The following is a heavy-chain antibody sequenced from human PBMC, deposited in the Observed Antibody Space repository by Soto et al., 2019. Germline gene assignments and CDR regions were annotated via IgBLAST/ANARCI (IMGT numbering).Heavy chain of an antibody. V-gene: IGHV1-18*01. J-gene: IGHJ4*02. CDR2: TSAYNGDS. Sequence: AAVKFSCKTSGYTFYSYDITWVRQAPGQGLEWMGTTSAYNGDSVFAQNLQGRVTMTIDKSTATAYMDLKNLTSDDTAVYYCARARATVTTERALGYWGQGTLVTVSS. D-gene: IGHD4-17*01. CDR1: GYTFYSYD. CDR3: ARARATVTTERALGY.